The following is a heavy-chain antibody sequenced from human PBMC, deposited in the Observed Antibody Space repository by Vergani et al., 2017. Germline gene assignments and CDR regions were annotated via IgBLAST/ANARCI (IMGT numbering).Heavy chain of an antibody. CDR2: ISYDGSNK. D-gene: IGHD3-10*01. CDR1: GFTFSSYG. Sequence: QVQLVESGGGVVQPGRSLRLSCAASGFTFSSYGMHWVRQAPGKGLEWVAVISYDGSNKYYADSVKGRFTISRDNSKNTLYLQMNSLRAEDTAVYYCAKSHDYYYGSGTNWGQGTLVTVSS. V-gene: IGHV3-30*18. CDR3: AKSHDYYYGSGTN. J-gene: IGHJ4*02.